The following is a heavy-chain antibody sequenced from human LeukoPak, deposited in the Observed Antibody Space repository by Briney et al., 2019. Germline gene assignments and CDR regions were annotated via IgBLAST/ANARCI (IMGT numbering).Heavy chain of an antibody. V-gene: IGHV3-7*01. CDR1: GFTFSTYW. CDR3: ARGDEYYFDY. Sequence: PGGSLRLSCAASGFTFSTYWMSWVRQAPGKGLEWVAIIKQDGSAKFYVDSVKGRFTISRDNADNSLYLQMNSLRAEDTPVYYCARGDEYYFDYWGQGTLVTVSS. CDR2: IKQDGSAK. J-gene: IGHJ4*02.